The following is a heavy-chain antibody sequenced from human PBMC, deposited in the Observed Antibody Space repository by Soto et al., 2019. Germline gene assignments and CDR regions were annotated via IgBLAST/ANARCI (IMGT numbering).Heavy chain of an antibody. Sequence: SESLSLTCTVSGGSISSFCWSWIRQPPGKGLEWIGNIYYNGFTTYNPSLKSRVTISVDTSKNQFSLELTCVTAADKAVYYCARSSVYVSGPLWFDPWGQGTLVTVSS. CDR2: IYYNGFT. CDR3: ARSSVYVSGPLWFDP. D-gene: IGHD3-10*01. V-gene: IGHV4-59*01. J-gene: IGHJ5*01. CDR1: GGSISSFC.